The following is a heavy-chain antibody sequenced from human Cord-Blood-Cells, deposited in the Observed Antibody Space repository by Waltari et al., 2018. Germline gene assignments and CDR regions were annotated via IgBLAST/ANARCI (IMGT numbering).Heavy chain of an antibody. CDR3: ARGSFRSVY. V-gene: IGHV3-7*01. Sequence: EVQLVESGGGLVQPGGSLRLSCAASGFTFSSYWIRWVRQAPGKGLEWVANIKQDGSEKYYVDSVKGRFTISRDNAKNSLYLQMNSLRAEDTAVYYCARGSFRSVYWGQGTLVTVSS. D-gene: IGHD6-6*01. CDR2: IKQDGSEK. J-gene: IGHJ4*02. CDR1: GFTFSSYW.